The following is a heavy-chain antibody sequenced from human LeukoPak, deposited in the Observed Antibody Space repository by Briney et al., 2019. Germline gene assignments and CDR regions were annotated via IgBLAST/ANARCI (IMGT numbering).Heavy chain of an antibody. CDR1: GFTFDDYG. CDR3: ARGRVVPHAFDI. D-gene: IGHD2-15*01. J-gene: IGHJ3*02. CDR2: INWNGASR. Sequence: GGSLRLSCVASGFTFDDYGMSWVRQAPGQGPEWVSDINWNGASRRYADSVKGRFTISRDNSKNSLYLQMNTLRAEDTAVYYCARGRVVPHAFDIWGQGTMVTVSS. V-gene: IGHV3-20*04.